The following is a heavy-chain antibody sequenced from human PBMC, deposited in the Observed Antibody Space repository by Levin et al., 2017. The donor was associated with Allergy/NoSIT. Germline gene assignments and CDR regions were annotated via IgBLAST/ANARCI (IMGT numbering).Heavy chain of an antibody. V-gene: IGHV3-30-3*01. CDR1: GFTFSNYA. CDR2: ISDDGSSE. D-gene: IGHD1-1*01. CDR3: VREIAEEGT. J-gene: IGHJ4*02. Sequence: GGSLRLSCAASGFTFSNYAMHWVRQAPGKGLEWVGVISDDGSSEFDIDSVKGRFTISRDNSKNRLYLQMDSLRAEDTALYYCVREIAEEGTWGQGTLVIVSS.